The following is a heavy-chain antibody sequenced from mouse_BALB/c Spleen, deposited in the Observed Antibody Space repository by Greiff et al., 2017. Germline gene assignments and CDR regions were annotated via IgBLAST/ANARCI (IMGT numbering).Heavy chain of an antibody. V-gene: IGHV3-2*02. CDR1: GYSITSDYA. J-gene: IGHJ3*01. CDR3: ARWATTAFAY. D-gene: IGHD1-2*01. CDR2: ISYSGST. Sequence: VQLKESGPGLVKPSQSLSLTCTVTGYSITSDYAWNWIRQFPGNKLEWMGYISYSGSTSYNPSLKSRISITRDTSKNQFFLQLNSVTTEDTATYYCARWATTAFAYWGQGTLVTVSA.